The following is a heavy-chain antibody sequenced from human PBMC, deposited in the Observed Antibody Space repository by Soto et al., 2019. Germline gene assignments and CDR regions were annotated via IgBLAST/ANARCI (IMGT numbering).Heavy chain of an antibody. CDR2: ISSRSDI. V-gene: IGHV3-21*01. CDR3: AREYTAWHLAYGLDV. CDR1: GFTFSNYS. D-gene: IGHD2-2*02. Sequence: WGSLRLSCVGSGFTFSNYSINWVRQAPGKGLEWVSSISSRSDIYYADSVKGRFTISRDNAKNSMSLQLNSLRAADTAVYYCAREYTAWHLAYGLDVWGQGTTVTVSS. J-gene: IGHJ6*02.